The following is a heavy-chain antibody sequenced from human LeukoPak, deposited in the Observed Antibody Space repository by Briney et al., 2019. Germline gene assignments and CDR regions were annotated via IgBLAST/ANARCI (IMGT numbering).Heavy chain of an antibody. D-gene: IGHD4-23*01. CDR3: ARSSYSGKGERGLGY. CDR1: GGSISSGDYY. CDR2: IYYSGST. J-gene: IGHJ4*02. Sequence: PSETLSLTCTVSGGSISSGDYYWSWIRQPPGKGLEWIGYIYYSGSTYYNPSLKSRVTISVDTSKNQFSLKLSSVTAADTAVYYCARSSYSGKGERGLGYWGQGTLVTVSS. V-gene: IGHV4-30-4*08.